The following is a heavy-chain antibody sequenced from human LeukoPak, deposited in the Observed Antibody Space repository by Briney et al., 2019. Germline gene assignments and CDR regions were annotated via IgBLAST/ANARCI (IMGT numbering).Heavy chain of an antibody. CDR3: AKDGSGSYYHYYYMDV. D-gene: IGHD3-10*01. V-gene: IGHV3-30*02. CDR1: GFTFSSYG. Sequence: GGSLRLSCAASGFTFSSYGMHWVRQAPGKGLEWVAFIRYDGSNKYYADSVKGRFTISRGNSKNTLYLQMNSLRAEDTAVYYCAKDGSGSYYHYYYMDVWGKGTTVTISS. J-gene: IGHJ6*03. CDR2: IRYDGSNK.